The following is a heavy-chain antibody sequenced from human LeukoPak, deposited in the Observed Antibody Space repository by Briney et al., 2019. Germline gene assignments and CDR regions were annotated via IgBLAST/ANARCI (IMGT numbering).Heavy chain of an antibody. CDR1: GGSISSGGYS. CDR2: IYYSGST. Sequence: PSETLSLTCAVSGGSISSGGYSWSWIRQPPGKGLEWIGYIYYSGSTYYNPSLKGRVTISVDTSKNQFSLKLSSVTAADTAVYYCARATVQGSSGYWDYWGQGTLVTVSS. D-gene: IGHD6-19*01. V-gene: IGHV4-30-4*07. J-gene: IGHJ4*02. CDR3: ARATVQGSSGYWDY.